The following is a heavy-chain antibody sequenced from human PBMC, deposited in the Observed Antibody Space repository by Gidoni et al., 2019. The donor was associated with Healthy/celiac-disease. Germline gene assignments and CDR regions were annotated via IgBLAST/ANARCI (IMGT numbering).Heavy chain of an antibody. V-gene: IGHV4-39*07. CDR1: GGSISSSSYY. D-gene: IGHD1-26*01. J-gene: IGHJ6*02. Sequence: QLQLQESGPGLVKPSETLSLPCTVSGGSISSSSYYWGWIRQPPGKGLEWIGSIYYSGSTYYNPSLKSRVTISVDTSKNQFSLKLSSVTAADTAVYYCARDTLGAHYGMDVWGQGTTVTVSS. CDR3: ARDTLGAHYGMDV. CDR2: IYYSGST.